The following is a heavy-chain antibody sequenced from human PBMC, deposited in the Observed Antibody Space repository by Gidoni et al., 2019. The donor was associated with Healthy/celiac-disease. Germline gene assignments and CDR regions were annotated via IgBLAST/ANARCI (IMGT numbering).Heavy chain of an antibody. Sequence: EVQRLESGGGLVQPGGSLRLSCGASGVAFSSHAMRWVRQAPGKGLEWVSAISGSGGSTYYADSVKGRFTISRDNSKNTLYLQMNSLRAEDTAVYYCAKDWDSGSYWSAYNWFDPWGQGTLVTVSS. CDR1: GVAFSSHA. J-gene: IGHJ5*02. CDR2: ISGSGGST. V-gene: IGHV3-23*01. CDR3: AKDWDSGSYWSAYNWFDP. D-gene: IGHD1-26*01.